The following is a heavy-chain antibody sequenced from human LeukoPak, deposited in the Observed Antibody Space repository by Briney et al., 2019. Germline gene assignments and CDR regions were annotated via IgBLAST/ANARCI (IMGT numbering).Heavy chain of an antibody. CDR1: GFTFDDYG. Sequence: GGSLRLSCAASGFTFDDYGMSWVRQAPGKGLEWVSGINWNGGSTGYADSVKGRFTISRDNAKNSLYLKMNSLRVEDTALYYCARAYSSSWYYFDYWGQGTLVTVSS. V-gene: IGHV3-20*04. CDR2: INWNGGST. CDR3: ARAYSSSWYYFDY. J-gene: IGHJ4*02. D-gene: IGHD6-13*01.